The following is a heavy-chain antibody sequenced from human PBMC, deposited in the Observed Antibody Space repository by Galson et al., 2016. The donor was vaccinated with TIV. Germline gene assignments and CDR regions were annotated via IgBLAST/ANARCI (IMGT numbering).Heavy chain of an antibody. V-gene: IGHV1-8*02. CDR2: INPDSGNT. CDR1: GYTFTSYH. J-gene: IGHJ5*02. Sequence: ASGYTFTSYHINWVRQATGQGLEWMGWINPDSGNTGYVQKFQGRVTMTRNISASTVYMELSSLRSEDTAVYYCARSWSIVAPNWVDPWGQGTLVTVSS. CDR3: ARSWSIVAPNWVDP. D-gene: IGHD3-22*01.